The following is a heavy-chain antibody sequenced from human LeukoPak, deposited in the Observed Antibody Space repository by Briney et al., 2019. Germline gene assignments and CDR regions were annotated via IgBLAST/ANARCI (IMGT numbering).Heavy chain of an antibody. CDR3: ARRYCSTTSCILDY. D-gene: IGHD2-2*01. J-gene: IGHJ4*02. CDR2: ISSGGSAI. V-gene: IGHV3-48*03. Sequence: GGSLRLSCAVSGFTFSTYVMSWVRQAPGKGLECVSYISSGGSAIYYADSVKGRFTISRDNAKNSLYLQMNSLRAEDTAVYYCARRYCSTTSCILDYWGQGTLVTVSS. CDR1: GFTFSTYV.